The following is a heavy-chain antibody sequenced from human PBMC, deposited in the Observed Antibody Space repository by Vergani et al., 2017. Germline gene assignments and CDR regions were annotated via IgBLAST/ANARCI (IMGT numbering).Heavy chain of an antibody. V-gene: IGHV4-39*01. CDR3: ARTESFILRYFHWAL. CDR1: GGSITSSSYY. CDR2: IYHSGGA. Sequence: QVQLQESGPGLVKPSETLSLTCTVPGGSITSSSYYWGWIRQPPGKGLEWIGNIYHSGGAYFNPSLKGRVTISVDTSKNQFSLEVTSVTAADTAICFCARTESFILRYFHWALWGQGTLVTVSS. J-gene: IGHJ4*02. D-gene: IGHD3-9*01.